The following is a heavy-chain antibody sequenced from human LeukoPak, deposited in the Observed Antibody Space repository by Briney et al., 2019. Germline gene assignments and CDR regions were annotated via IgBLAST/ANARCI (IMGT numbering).Heavy chain of an antibody. CDR3: AKARSSTWYPEFFDY. D-gene: IGHD6-13*01. V-gene: IGHV3-23*01. CDR2: ISGSGGST. J-gene: IGHJ4*02. CDR1: GFTFSSYA. Sequence: GGSLRLSCAASGFTFSSYAMSWVRQAPGKGLEWVSAISGSGGSTYYADSVKGRFTISRDNSRNTLYLQMSTLRPEDTAVYFCAKARSSTWYPEFFDYWGQGTLVTVSS.